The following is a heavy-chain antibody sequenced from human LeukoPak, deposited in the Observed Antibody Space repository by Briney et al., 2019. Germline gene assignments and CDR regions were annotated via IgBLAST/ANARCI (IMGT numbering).Heavy chain of an antibody. CDR3: ARGYLVYYYYGMDV. CDR2: INHSGNT. CDR1: GGSFSGYY. Sequence: SETLSLTCAVYGGSFSGYYWSLIRQPPGKGLEWIGEINHSGNTNYNPSLKSRVTISVDTSKNQFSLKLSSVTAADTAVYYCARGYLVYYYYGMDVWGQGTTVTVSS. V-gene: IGHV4-34*01. J-gene: IGHJ6*02.